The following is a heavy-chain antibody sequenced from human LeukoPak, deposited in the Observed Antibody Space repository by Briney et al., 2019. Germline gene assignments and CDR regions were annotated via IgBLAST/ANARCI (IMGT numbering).Heavy chain of an antibody. CDR1: GGSISSSSYC. D-gene: IGHD5-18*01. CDR2: IYYSGST. Sequence: SETLSLTCTVSGGSISSSSYCWGWIRQPPGKGLEWIGIIYYSGSTNYNPSLKSRVTISVDTSKNQFSLKLSSVTAADTAVYYCARFDAGYSYGYGAFDIWGQGTMVTVSS. CDR3: ARFDAGYSYGYGAFDI. J-gene: IGHJ3*02. V-gene: IGHV4-39*07.